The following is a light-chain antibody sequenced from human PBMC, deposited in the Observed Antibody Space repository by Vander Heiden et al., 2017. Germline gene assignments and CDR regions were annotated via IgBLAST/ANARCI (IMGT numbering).Light chain of an antibody. V-gene: IGKV1-9*01. CDR2: AAT. CDR1: QGISSY. J-gene: IGKJ1*01. Sequence: IQLTQSPSSRSASVGDRVTITCRASQGISSYLAWYQQKPGKAPKLLIYAATTLQSGVPSRFSGRGSGTDFTLTISSLQPEDFATYYRQQLNSYPPFGQGTKVEIK. CDR3: QQLNSYPP.